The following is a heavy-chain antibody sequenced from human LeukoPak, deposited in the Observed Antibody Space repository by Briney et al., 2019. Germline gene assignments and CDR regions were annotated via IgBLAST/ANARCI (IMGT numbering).Heavy chain of an antibody. CDR3: ARGSGSGSYFDY. Sequence: PSETLSLTCTVSGGSISRYYWSWIRQPLGKGLEWIGYIYYSGSTNYNPSLKSRVTISVDTSNNQFSLKLSSVTAADTAVYYCARGSGSGSYFDYWGQGTLVTVSS. D-gene: IGHD3-10*01. CDR1: GGSISRYY. J-gene: IGHJ4*02. V-gene: IGHV4-59*01. CDR2: IYYSGST.